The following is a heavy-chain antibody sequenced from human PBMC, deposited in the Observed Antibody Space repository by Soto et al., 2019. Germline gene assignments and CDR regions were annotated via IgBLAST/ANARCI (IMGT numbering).Heavy chain of an antibody. CDR3: ARDYLPADKGFWFDP. Sequence: SETLSLTCTVSGGSISSSSYYWGWIRQPPGKGLEWIGYIYYSGSTNYNPSLKSRVTISVDTSKNQFSLKLSSVTAADTAVYYCARDYLPADKGFWFDPWGQGTLVTVSS. D-gene: IGHD2-15*01. V-gene: IGHV4-61*01. CDR1: GGSISSSSYY. J-gene: IGHJ5*02. CDR2: IYYSGST.